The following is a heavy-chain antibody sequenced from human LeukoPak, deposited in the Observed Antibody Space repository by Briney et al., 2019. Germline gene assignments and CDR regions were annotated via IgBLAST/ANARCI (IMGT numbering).Heavy chain of an antibody. V-gene: IGHV4-34*01. CDR1: GGSFSGYY. CDR2: INHSGST. J-gene: IGHJ4*02. CDR3: ARLPLPSDYFDY. Sequence: KPSETLSLTCAVYGGSFSGYYWSWIRQPPGKGLEWIGEINHSGSTNYNPSLKSRVTISVDTSKNQFSLKLSSVTAADTAVYYCARLPLPSDYFDYWGQGTLVTVSS.